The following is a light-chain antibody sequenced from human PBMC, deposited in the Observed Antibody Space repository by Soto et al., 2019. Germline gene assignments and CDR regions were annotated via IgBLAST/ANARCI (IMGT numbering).Light chain of an antibody. J-gene: IGLJ3*02. CDR2: EVT. CDR3: SSYAGSNILV. V-gene: IGLV2-8*01. Sequence: QSALTQPPSASGSPGQSVTISCTGTSSDVGGYNYVSWYQQHPGKVPKLMIYEVTKRPSGVPDRFSGSKSGNTASLTVSGXXXXXXXDYYCSSYAGSNILVFGGGTKVTVL. CDR1: SSDVGGYNY.